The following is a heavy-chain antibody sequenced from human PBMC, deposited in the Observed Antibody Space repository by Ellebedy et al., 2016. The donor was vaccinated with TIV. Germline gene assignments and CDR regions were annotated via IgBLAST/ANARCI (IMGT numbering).Heavy chain of an antibody. CDR2: IIPILGMT. Sequence: ASVKVSCKASGYTFTSYGISWVRQAPGQGLQCMGTIIPILGMTNYAQKFQGRVTITADTSMSTVYVELNSLRSEDTAIYYCARDRDGDPLDLWGQGTLVTVSS. D-gene: IGHD4-17*01. V-gene: IGHV1-69*04. CDR1: GYTFTSYG. CDR3: ARDRDGDPLDL. J-gene: IGHJ5*02.